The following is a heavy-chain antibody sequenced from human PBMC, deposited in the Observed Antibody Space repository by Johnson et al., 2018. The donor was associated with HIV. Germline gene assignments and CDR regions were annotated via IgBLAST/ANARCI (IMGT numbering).Heavy chain of an antibody. CDR2: ISSSGTTI. CDR1: GFTFSDYY. CDR3: ARDWGGYDAFDV. Sequence: VQLVESGGGLVKPGGSLRLSCVASGFTFSDYYMSWIRQAPGTGLEWVSYISSSGTTIYSADSVQGRFTTSRDNAKNSLYLQMNSLRAEDTAVYYCARDWGGYDAFDVWGQGTMVTVSS. V-gene: IGHV3-11*04. J-gene: IGHJ3*01. D-gene: IGHD1-26*01.